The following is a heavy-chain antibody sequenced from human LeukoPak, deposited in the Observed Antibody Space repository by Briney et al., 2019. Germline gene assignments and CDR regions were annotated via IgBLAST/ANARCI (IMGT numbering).Heavy chain of an antibody. CDR3: ARDHSESYHELSY. CDR1: GFTVSSNY. D-gene: IGHD1-26*01. CDR2: IYSGGST. J-gene: IGHJ4*02. V-gene: IGHV3-53*01. Sequence: PGGSLRLSCAASGFTVSSNYMSWVRQAPGKGLEWVSVIYSGGSTYYADSVKGRFTISRDNSKNTLYLQMNSLRAEDTAVYYCARDHSESYHELSYWGQGTLVTVSS.